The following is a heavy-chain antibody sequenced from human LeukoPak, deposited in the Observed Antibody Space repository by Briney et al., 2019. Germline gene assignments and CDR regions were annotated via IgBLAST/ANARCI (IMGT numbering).Heavy chain of an antibody. J-gene: IGHJ4*02. V-gene: IGHV4-59*01. CDR3: ARGRGWLQSTPFDY. CDR2: IYYSGST. D-gene: IGHD5-24*01. CDR1: GGSISSYY. Sequence: PSETLSLTCTVSGGSISSYYWSWIRQPPGKGLEWIGYIYYSGSTNHNPSLKSRVTISVDTSKNQFSLKLSSVTAADTAVYYCARGRGWLQSTPFDYWGQGTLVTVSS.